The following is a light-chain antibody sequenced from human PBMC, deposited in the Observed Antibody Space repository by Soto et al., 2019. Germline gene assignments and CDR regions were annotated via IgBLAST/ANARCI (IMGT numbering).Light chain of an antibody. J-gene: IGKJ1*01. CDR3: QQSYSNPRT. CDR1: QSISSY. CDR2: AAT. V-gene: IGKV1-39*01. Sequence: DIQLTQSPSTLSAPVGARVTINCRASQSISSYLNWYQHKPGKAPNLLIYAATTLQSGVPSRFSGSGSGTDFTLTISSLQPEDFATYYCQQSYSNPRTFGQGTKVDI.